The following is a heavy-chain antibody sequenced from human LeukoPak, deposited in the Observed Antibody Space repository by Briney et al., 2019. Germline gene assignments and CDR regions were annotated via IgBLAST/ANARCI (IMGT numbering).Heavy chain of an antibody. Sequence: GGSLRLSCVVSGFSFTNACMSWVRQAPGRGLEWIGRGKSKTEGGTTDYAAPVKGRFTISRDDSKNTLYLQMNSLKTEDTAVYYCYSQPYDSSTFFTDKWGQGTLVTVSS. CDR3: YSQPYDSSTFFTDK. CDR2: GKSKTEGGTT. CDR1: GFSFTNAC. V-gene: IGHV3-15*01. J-gene: IGHJ4*02. D-gene: IGHD3-22*01.